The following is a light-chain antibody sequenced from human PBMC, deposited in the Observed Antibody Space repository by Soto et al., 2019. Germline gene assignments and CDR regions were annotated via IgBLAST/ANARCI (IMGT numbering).Light chain of an antibody. CDR1: QSISSW. J-gene: IGKJ2*01. CDR2: KAS. Sequence: DFKMTQSPSTLSASVGYRVTITCRASQSISSWLAWYQQRPGKAPKLLIYKASSLEGGVTSRFSGSGSGTEVTLTISSLKPDDFATYYGPPLNTFGHGTKLAIK. CDR3: PPLNT. V-gene: IGKV1-5*03.